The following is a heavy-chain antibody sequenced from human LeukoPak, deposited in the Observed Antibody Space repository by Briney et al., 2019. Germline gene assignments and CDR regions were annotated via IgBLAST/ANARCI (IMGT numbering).Heavy chain of an antibody. CDR3: ARDRFFWWGSSESGDAFDI. J-gene: IGHJ3*02. CDR2: IYSGGST. CDR1: GFTVRNNY. V-gene: IGHV3-53*01. Sequence: GGSLRLSCAASGFTVRNNYMSWVRQAPGKGLEWVSVIYSGGSTYYADFVKGRFTFSKDNSKNTLYLQMTNLRVEDTAVYYCARDRFFWWGSSESGDAFDIWGQGTMVTVSS. D-gene: IGHD2-8*02.